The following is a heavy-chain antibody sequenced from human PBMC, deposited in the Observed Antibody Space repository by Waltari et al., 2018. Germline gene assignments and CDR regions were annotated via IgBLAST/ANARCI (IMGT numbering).Heavy chain of an antibody. CDR3: ATATITMVQGVITNWFDP. J-gene: IGHJ5*02. Sequence: QVQLVQSGAEVKKPGASVKVSCKVSGYTLTELSMHWARKAPGHGLEWMGGFDPEDGETIYAQKFQGRVTMTEDTSTDTAYMELSNLRSEDTAVYYCATATITMVQGVITNWFDPWGQGTLVTVSS. V-gene: IGHV1-24*01. CDR2: FDPEDGET. CDR1: GYTLTELS. D-gene: IGHD3-10*01.